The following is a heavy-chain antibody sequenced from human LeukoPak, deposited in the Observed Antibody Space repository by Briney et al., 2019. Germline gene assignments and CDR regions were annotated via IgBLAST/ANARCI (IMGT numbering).Heavy chain of an antibody. D-gene: IGHD3-22*01. Sequence: PSETLSLTCTVSGDSINSLDLWSWVRQPPGRGLEWIGEMYLSGTTHSNPSVKSRVTISIDKSKNQFFLNLSSVTAADTAVYYCAGLVGRYSSGLYYYYFDYWGQGTLVTVSS. J-gene: IGHJ4*02. CDR1: GDSINSLDL. CDR3: AGLVGRYSSGLYYYYFDY. V-gene: IGHV4-4*02. CDR2: MYLSGTT.